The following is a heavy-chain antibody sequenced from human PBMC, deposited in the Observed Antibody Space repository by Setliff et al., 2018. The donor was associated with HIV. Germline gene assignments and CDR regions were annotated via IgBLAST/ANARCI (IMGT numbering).Heavy chain of an antibody. J-gene: IGHJ4*02. D-gene: IGHD3-22*01. CDR1: GFTFSTYG. CDR3: AKELAASGLGYFDS. Sequence: GGSLRLSCAASGFTFSTYGMYWVRQAPGKGLEWVAVIWYDGSNKYYADSVKGRFTISRDNSKNTVYLQMNSLRAEDTAEYYCAKELAASGLGYFDSWGRGILVTVSS. CDR2: IWYDGSNK. V-gene: IGHV3-33*06.